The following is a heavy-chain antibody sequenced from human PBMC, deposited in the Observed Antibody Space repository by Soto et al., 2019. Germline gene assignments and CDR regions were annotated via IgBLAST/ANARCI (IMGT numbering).Heavy chain of an antibody. CDR2: IYYSGST. CDR3: ARATLGDYIWGSYPPSQYYYYYMDV. CDR1: GGSISSYY. D-gene: IGHD3-16*01. J-gene: IGHJ6*03. V-gene: IGHV4-59*01. Sequence: SETLSLTCTVSGGSISSYYWSWIRQPPGKGLEWIGYIYYSGSTNYNPSLKSRVTISVDTSKNQFSLKLSLVTAADTAVYYCARATLGDYIWGSYPPSQYYYYYMDVWGKGTTVTVSS.